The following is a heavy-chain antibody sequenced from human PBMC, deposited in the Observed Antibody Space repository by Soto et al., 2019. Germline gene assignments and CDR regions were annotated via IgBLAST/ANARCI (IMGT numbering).Heavy chain of an antibody. CDR2: IIPIFGTA. Sequence: SVKVSCKASGGTFSSYAISWVRQAPGQGLEWMGGIIPIFGTANYAQKFQGRVTITADKSTSTAYMELSSLRSEDTAVYYCARSYYDSSGYSRNYYYYGMDVWGQGTTVTSP. J-gene: IGHJ6*02. CDR1: GGTFSSYA. CDR3: ARSYYDSSGYSRNYYYYGMDV. D-gene: IGHD3-22*01. V-gene: IGHV1-69*06.